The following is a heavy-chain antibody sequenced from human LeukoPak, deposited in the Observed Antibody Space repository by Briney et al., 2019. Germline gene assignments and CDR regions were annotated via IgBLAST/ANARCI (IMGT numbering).Heavy chain of an antibody. Sequence: GGSLRLSCAASGFTFSSYWMSWVRQAPGKGLEWVANIKQDGSEKYYVDSVKGRFTISRENAKNSLYLQMNSLRAGDTAVYYCARSGSHRTIDYWGQGTLVTVSS. D-gene: IGHD1-26*01. CDR2: IKQDGSEK. CDR3: ARSGSHRTIDY. V-gene: IGHV3-7*01. J-gene: IGHJ4*02. CDR1: GFTFSSYW.